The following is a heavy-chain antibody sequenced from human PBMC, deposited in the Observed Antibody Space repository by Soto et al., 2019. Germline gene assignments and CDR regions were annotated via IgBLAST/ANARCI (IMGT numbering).Heavy chain of an antibody. Sequence: SETLSLTCTVSGGSISSYYWSWIRQPPGKGLEWIGYIYYSGSTNYNPSLKSRVTISVDTSKSQFSLKLSSVTAADTAVYYCARGARLLYFDYWGQGTLVTVS. V-gene: IGHV4-59*01. J-gene: IGHJ4*02. CDR1: GGSISSYY. CDR3: ARGARLLYFDY. CDR2: IYYSGST. D-gene: IGHD1-26*01.